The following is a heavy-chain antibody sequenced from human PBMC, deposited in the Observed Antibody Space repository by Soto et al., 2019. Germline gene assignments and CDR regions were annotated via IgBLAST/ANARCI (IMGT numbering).Heavy chain of an antibody. Sequence: GGSLRLSCAASGFTFSSYWVSWVRQAPGKGLEWVANIKQDGSEKYYVDSVKGRFTISRDNAKNSLYLQMNSLRAEDTAAYYCASSGYDFWSGYYKSLYYYYMDVWGKGTTVTVSS. V-gene: IGHV3-7*01. CDR1: GFTFSSYW. D-gene: IGHD3-3*01. J-gene: IGHJ6*03. CDR3: ASSGYDFWSGYYKSLYYYYMDV. CDR2: IKQDGSEK.